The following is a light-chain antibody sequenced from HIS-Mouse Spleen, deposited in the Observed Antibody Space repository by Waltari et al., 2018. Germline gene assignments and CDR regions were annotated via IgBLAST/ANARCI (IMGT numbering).Light chain of an antibody. CDR3: QSADSSGTYV. J-gene: IGLJ2*01. CDR2: KDS. Sequence: SYELTQPPSVSVSPGQTARITCSGAALPKQYAYWYQQKPGQAPALVIYKDSERPSGIPERFSGASSGTTVTLTISGVQAEDEADYYCQSADSSGTYVFGGGTKLTVL. V-gene: IGLV3-25*03. CDR1: ALPKQY.